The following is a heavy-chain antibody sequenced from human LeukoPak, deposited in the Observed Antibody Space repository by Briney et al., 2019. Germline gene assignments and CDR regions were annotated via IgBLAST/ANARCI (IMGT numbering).Heavy chain of an antibody. CDR2: MYYRGST. CDR1: GGSFSSSSHY. Sequence: SETLSLTCTVSGGSFSSSSHYWGWIRQPPGKGLEWIGSMYYRGSTYHNPSLKSRVTISVDTSKNQFSLKLSSVTAADTAVYYCATTTIRLGYWGQGTLVTVSS. J-gene: IGHJ4*02. V-gene: IGHV4-39*07. CDR3: ATTTIRLGY. D-gene: IGHD1-26*01.